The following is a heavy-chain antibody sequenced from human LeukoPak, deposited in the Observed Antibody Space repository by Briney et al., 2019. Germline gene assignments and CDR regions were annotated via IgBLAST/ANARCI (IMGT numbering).Heavy chain of an antibody. V-gene: IGHV3-33*01. J-gene: IGHJ4*02. CDR1: GFTFSSYG. CDR3: AREKTYLGYCSSTSCSGGYYFDY. CDR2: IWYDGSNK. D-gene: IGHD2-2*01. Sequence: PGRSLRLSCAASGFTFSSYGMHWVRQAPGKGLEWVAVIWYDGSNKCYADSVKGRFTISRDNSKNTLYLQMNSLRAEDTAVYYCAREKTYLGYCSSTSCSGGYYFDYWGQGTLVTVSS.